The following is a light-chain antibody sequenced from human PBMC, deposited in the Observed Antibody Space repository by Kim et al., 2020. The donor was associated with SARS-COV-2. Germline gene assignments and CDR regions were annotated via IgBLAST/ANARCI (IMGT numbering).Light chain of an antibody. CDR1: NIGSKS. CDR2: YDS. J-gene: IGLJ3*02. V-gene: IGLV3-21*04. Sequence: APGKTDRITCGGNNIGSKSVHWYQQKPGRAPVLVIYYDSGRPSGIPERFSGSDSGNAATLTISRVEAGDEADYYCQVWDSSSDHPVFGGGTQLTVL. CDR3: QVWDSSSDHPV.